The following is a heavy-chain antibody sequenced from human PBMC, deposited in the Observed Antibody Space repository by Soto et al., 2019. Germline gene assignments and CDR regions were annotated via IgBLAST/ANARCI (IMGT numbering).Heavy chain of an antibody. CDR2: ISSSGSAV. Sequence: EVQLVESGGGVVQPGGSLRLSCVASGFTFSEYEINWVRQAPGKGLEWISYISSSGSAVYYADSVKGRFTISRDNANNSVFLHVNSLRAEDASVYYCARFKSYTSAWSYWGQGTLVTVSS. CDR3: ARFKSYTSAWSY. D-gene: IGHD6-13*01. J-gene: IGHJ4*02. V-gene: IGHV3-48*03. CDR1: GFTFSEYE.